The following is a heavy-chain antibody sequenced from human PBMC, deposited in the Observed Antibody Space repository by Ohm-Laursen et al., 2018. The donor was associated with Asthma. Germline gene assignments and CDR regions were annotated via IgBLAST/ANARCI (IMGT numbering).Heavy chain of an antibody. J-gene: IGHJ4*02. CDR2: IYYSGST. CDR3: ARGTFYYESTGYYFFDH. D-gene: IGHD3-22*01. V-gene: IGHV4-31*03. CDR1: GGSISSGGYY. Sequence: TLSLTCTVSGGSISSGGYYWSWIRQHPGKGLEWIGNIYYSGSTDYSPSLKSRVTISVDTSKNQFSLNLTPVTAADTAVYYCARGTFYYESTGYYFFDHWGQGALVTVSS.